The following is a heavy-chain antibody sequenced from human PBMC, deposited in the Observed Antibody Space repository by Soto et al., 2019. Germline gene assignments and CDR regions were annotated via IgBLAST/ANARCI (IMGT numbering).Heavy chain of an antibody. CDR3: ASYSGSKGHRDAFDI. V-gene: IGHV6-1*01. J-gene: IGHJ3*02. Sequence: HSQTLSLTCAISGDSVSSNSAAWNWIRQSPSRGLEWLGRTYYRSKWYNDYAVSVKSRITINPDTSKNQFSLQLNSVTPEDTAVYYCASYSGSKGHRDAFDIWGQGTMVTVSS. CDR2: TYYRSKWYN. CDR1: GDSVSSNSAA. D-gene: IGHD1-26*01.